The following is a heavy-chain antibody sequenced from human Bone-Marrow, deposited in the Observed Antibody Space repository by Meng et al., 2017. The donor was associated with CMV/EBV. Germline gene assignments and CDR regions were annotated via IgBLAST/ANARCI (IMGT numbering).Heavy chain of an antibody. CDR2: IIPILGIA. CDR3: ARDQDIVVVVAANHYYYGMDV. J-gene: IGHJ6*02. V-gene: IGHV1-69*04. CDR1: GGTFSSYT. Sequence: SVKVSCKASGGTFSSYTISWVRQAPGQGLEWMGRIIPILGIANYAQKFQGRVTITADKSTSTAYMELSSLRSEDTVVYYCARDQDIVVVVAANHYYYGMDVWGQGTTVTVSS. D-gene: IGHD2-15*01.